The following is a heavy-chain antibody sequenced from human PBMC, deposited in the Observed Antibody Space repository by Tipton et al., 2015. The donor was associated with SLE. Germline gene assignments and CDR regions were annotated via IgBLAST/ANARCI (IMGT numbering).Heavy chain of an antibody. CDR1: GGSISSGGYS. Sequence: TLSLTCAVSGGSISSGGYSWSWIRQPPGKGLEWIGYIYHSGSTYYNPSLKSRVTISVDRSKNQFSLKLSSVTAADTAVYYCAFGARGPYGSGGNWYFDLWGRGTLVTVAS. CDR2: IYHSGST. D-gene: IGHD3-10*01. J-gene: IGHJ2*01. V-gene: IGHV4-30-2*01. CDR3: AFGARGPYGSGGNWYFDL.